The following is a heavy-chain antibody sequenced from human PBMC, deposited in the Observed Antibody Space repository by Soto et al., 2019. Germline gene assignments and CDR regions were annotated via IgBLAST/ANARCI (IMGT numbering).Heavy chain of an antibody. CDR2: INHSGST. V-gene: IGHV4-34*01. CDR3: ATRVVTVYYFDY. J-gene: IGHJ4*02. Sequence: SETLSLTCAVYGGSFSGYYWSWIRRPPGKGLEWIGEINHSGSTNYNPSLKSRVTISVDTSKNQFSLKLSSVTAADTAVYYCATRVVTVYYFDYWGQGTLVTVSS. CDR1: GGSFSGYY. D-gene: IGHD2-2*01.